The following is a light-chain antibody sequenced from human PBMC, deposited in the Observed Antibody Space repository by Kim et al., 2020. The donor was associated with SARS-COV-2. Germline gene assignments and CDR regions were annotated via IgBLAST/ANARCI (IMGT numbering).Light chain of an antibody. CDR2: KDS. CDR1: ALPKQY. CDR3: QSADSSGTYVV. J-gene: IGLJ2*01. V-gene: IGLV3-25*03. Sequence: SPGQTAGITCSVDALPKQYAYWYQQKSGQAPVMLIYKDSERPSGIPERFSGSSSGTRVTLTISGVQAEGEGDYYCQSADSSGTYVVFGGGTQLTVL.